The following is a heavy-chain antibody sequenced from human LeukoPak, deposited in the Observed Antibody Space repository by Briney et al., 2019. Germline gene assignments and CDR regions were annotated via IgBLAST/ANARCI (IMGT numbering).Heavy chain of an antibody. V-gene: IGHV3-48*03. D-gene: IGHD2-2*01. CDR2: ISGSGGAI. J-gene: IGHJ4*02. Sequence: GGSLRLSCATSGFTFTTYEMNWVRQAPGKGLEWVSHISGSGGAIYYADSVKGRFAISRDNAKNSLYLQMSSLRVEDTAVYYCARRYCSSTSCTLDYWGQGTLVTVSS. CDR3: ARRYCSSTSCTLDY. CDR1: GFTFTTYE.